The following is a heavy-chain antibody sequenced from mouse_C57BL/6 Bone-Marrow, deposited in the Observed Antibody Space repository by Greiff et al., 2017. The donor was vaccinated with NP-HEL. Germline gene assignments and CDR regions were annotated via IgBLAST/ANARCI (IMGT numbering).Heavy chain of an antibody. CDR1: GFTFSSYG. CDR2: ISSGGSYT. D-gene: IGHD1-1*02. J-gene: IGHJ4*01. CDR3: ARHYGPYYYAMDY. Sequence: EVHLVESGGDLVKPGGSLKLSCAASGFTFSSYGMSWVRQTPDKRLEWVATISSGGSYTYYPDSVKGRFTISRDNAKNTLYLQMSSLKSEDTAMYYCARHYGPYYYAMDYWGQGTSVTVSS. V-gene: IGHV5-6*01.